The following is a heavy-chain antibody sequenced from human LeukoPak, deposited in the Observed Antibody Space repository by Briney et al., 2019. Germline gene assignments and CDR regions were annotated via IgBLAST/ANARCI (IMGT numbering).Heavy chain of an antibody. Sequence: KPGGSLRLSCAASRFTFSSYSMNWVRQAPGKGLEWVSSISSSGSYIYYADSVKGRFTISRDNAKNSLYLQMNSLRAEDTAVYYCAKARNYYDSSALDYWGQGTLVTVSS. D-gene: IGHD3-22*01. CDR1: RFTFSSYS. J-gene: IGHJ4*02. V-gene: IGHV3-21*04. CDR2: ISSSGSYI. CDR3: AKARNYYDSSALDY.